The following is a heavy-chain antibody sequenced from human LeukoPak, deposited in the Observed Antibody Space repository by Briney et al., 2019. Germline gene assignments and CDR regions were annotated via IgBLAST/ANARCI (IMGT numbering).Heavy chain of an antibody. Sequence: PGRSLRLSCAASGFTFSNYAMHWVRQAPGKGLDWVAVVAYDGSIAYYADSVRGRFTISRDDSKNTLYLQMNSLRTKDTAVYYCARDRIRGAPDYFDYWGQGTLVTVPS. CDR1: GFTFSNYA. CDR3: ARDRIRGAPDYFDY. D-gene: IGHD3-10*01. J-gene: IGHJ4*02. CDR2: VAYDGSIA. V-gene: IGHV3-30*03.